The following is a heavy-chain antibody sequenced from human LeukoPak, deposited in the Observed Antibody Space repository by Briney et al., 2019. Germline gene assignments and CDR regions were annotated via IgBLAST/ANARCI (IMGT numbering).Heavy chain of an antibody. CDR1: GGSISSYY. CDR2: IYYSGST. J-gene: IGHJ4*02. CDR3: ATYSSGYYYVAY. V-gene: IGHV4-59*01. Sequence: SETLSLTCTVSGGSISSYYWSWIRQPPGKGLEWIGYIYYSGSTNYNPSLKSRVTISVDTSKNQFSLKLSSVTAADTAVYYCATYSSGYYYVAYWGQGTLVAVSS. D-gene: IGHD3-22*01.